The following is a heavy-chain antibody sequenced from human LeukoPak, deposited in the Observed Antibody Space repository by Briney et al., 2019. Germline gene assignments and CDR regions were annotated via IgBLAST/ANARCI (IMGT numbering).Heavy chain of an antibody. V-gene: IGHV3-7*01. CDR1: RFTFSSYW. CDR3: SRLRGYSYGYADY. D-gene: IGHD5-18*01. CDR2: IKQDGSKL. Sequence: PGGSLRLSCAASRFTFSSYWMSWVRQAPGKGLEWVANIKQDGSKLSYVDSVKGRFTVSRDNAKNSLYLQMNSLRAEDTAVYYYSRLRGYSYGYADYWGQGTLVTVSS. J-gene: IGHJ4*02.